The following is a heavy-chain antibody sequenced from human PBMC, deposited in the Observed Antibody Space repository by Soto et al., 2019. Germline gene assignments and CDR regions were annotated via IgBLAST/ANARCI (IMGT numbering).Heavy chain of an antibody. CDR1: GGSISSSSYY. Sequence: QLQLQESGPGLVKPSETLSLTCTVSGGSISSSSYYWGWIRQPPGKGLEWIGSIYYSGSTYYNPSLKSRVTLSVYTSKNQFSLKLSSVTAADTAVYYCAAQGSVAGTYFQHWGQGTLVTVSS. J-gene: IGHJ1*01. CDR3: AAQGSVAGTYFQH. CDR2: IYYSGST. D-gene: IGHD6-19*01. V-gene: IGHV4-39*01.